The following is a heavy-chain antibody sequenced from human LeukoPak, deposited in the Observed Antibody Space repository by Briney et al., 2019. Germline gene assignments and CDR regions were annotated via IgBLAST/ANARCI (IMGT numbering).Heavy chain of an antibody. CDR2: INHSGST. CDR1: GGSFSGYY. J-gene: IGHJ4*02. Sequence: SETLSLTCAVYGGSFSGYYWSWIRQPPRKGLEWIGEINHSGSTNYNPSLKSRVTISVDTSKNQFSLKLSAVTAADTAVYYCARAGGELSPLDYFDYWGQGTLVTVSP. D-gene: IGHD3-16*02. CDR3: ARAGGELSPLDYFDY. V-gene: IGHV4-34*01.